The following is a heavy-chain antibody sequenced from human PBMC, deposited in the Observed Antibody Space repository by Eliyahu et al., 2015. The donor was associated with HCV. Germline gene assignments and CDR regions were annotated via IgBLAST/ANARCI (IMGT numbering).Heavy chain of an antibody. CDR3: AKGDLAGRHMKYFYYMDV. J-gene: IGHJ6*03. CDR1: GFNFSNYA. D-gene: IGHD2-21*01. CDR2: SGGNK. Sequence: EMQVLESGGDLVQPGGSLRLSCVGXGFNFSNYAISGSGGNKFYADSVRGRVIISRDNFENRLYLQMNSLRADDTAVYYCAKGDLAGRHMKYFYYMDVWGKGTTVSVSS. V-gene: IGHV3-23*01.